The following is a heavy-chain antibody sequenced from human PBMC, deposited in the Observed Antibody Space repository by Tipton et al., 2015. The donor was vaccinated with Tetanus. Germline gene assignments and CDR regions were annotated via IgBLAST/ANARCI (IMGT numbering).Heavy chain of an antibody. Sequence: LSLTCTVSGGSISTYHWNWIRQFPGKGLEWIGYIDYFGTTKYNPSLKSRVTISVDTSKNQFSLKLSSVTAADTAVYYCARGGIAAAGVGLDYWGQGTLVTVSS. CDR1: GGSISTYH. J-gene: IGHJ4*02. V-gene: IGHV4-59*01. D-gene: IGHD6-13*01. CDR3: ARGGIAAAGVGLDY. CDR2: IDYFGTT.